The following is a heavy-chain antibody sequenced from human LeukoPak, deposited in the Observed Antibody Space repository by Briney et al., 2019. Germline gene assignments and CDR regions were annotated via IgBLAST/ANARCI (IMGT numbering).Heavy chain of an antibody. CDR1: GFTFSRYS. CDR2: ISISSNYI. CDR3: ARGKVAVAATDDAFEI. J-gene: IGHJ3*02. Sequence: PGGSLRLSCAASGFTFSRYSMNWVRQAPGKGLGWVSSISISSNYIYYPDSLKGRFTISRDNARKSLFLQMNSLRAEDTAVYYCARGKVAVAATDDAFEIWGQGTMVTVSS. V-gene: IGHV3-21*01. D-gene: IGHD6-19*01.